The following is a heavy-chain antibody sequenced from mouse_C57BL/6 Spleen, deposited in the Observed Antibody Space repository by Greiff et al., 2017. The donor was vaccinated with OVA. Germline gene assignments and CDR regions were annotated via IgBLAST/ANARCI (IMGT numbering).Heavy chain of an antibody. J-gene: IGHJ4*01. Sequence: QVQLQQPGAELVKPGASVKLSCKASGYTFTSYWMHWVKQRPGQGLEWIGMIHPNSGSTNYNEKFKSKATLTVDKSSSTAYMQLSSLTSEDSAVYYCARAGECYAMYYWGQGTSVTVSS. CDR1: GYTFTSYW. CDR2: IHPNSGST. V-gene: IGHV1-64*01. CDR3: ARAGECYAMYY.